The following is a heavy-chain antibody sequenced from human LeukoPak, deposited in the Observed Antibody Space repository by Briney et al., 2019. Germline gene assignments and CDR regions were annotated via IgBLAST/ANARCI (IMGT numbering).Heavy chain of an antibody. J-gene: IGHJ4*02. Sequence: VGSLRLSCAASGFTFSDYYISWMRQAPGKGLDRVSSISSSSSYTNYADAVKGRFTISRDNAKNSLYLQMNSLRAEDTAVYYCARLYCSGGSCYPYFDYWGQGTLVTVSS. CDR2: ISSSSSYT. CDR3: ARLYCSGGSCYPYFDY. D-gene: IGHD2-15*01. CDR1: GFTFSDYY. V-gene: IGHV3-11*03.